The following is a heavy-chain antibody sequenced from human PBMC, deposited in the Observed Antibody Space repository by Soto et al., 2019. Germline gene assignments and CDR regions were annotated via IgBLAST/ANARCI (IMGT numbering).Heavy chain of an antibody. J-gene: IGHJ5*02. D-gene: IGHD3-10*01. V-gene: IGHV4-34*01. CDR1: GGSFSGYY. CDR3: ASRYGSGSYFVSNWFDP. Sequence: PSETLSLTCAVYGGSFSGYYWSWIRQLPGKGLEWIGEINHSGSTNYNPSLKSRVTISVDTSKNQFSLKLSSVTAADTAVYYCASRYGSGSYFVSNWFDPWGQGTLVTVSS. CDR2: INHSGST.